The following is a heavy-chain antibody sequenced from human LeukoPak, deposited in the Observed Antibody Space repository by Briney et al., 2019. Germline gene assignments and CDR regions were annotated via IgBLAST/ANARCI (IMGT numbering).Heavy chain of an antibody. J-gene: IGHJ4*02. CDR3: AKGRDTMIVADY. CDR1: GFTFSSYG. Sequence: GGSLRLSCAASGFTFSSYGMHWVRQAPGKGLEWVAFIRYDGSNKYYADSVKGRFTISRDNSKNTLYLQMNSLRAEDTAVYYCAKGRDTMIVADYWGQGTLVTVSP. D-gene: IGHD3-22*01. V-gene: IGHV3-30*02. CDR2: IRYDGSNK.